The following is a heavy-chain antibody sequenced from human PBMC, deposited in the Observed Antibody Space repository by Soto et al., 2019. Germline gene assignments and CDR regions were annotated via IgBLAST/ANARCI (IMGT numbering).Heavy chain of an antibody. Sequence: GGSLRLSCAASGFTFSSYTMTWVRQAPGKGLEWVSAITASGGSTYYADSVKGRFTISRDNSKNTIYLQMNNLRAEDTALYYCAKIRGIAVDFFDYWGQGTLVTVS. CDR1: GFTFSSYT. D-gene: IGHD6-19*01. CDR3: AKIRGIAVDFFDY. V-gene: IGHV3-23*01. CDR2: ITASGGST. J-gene: IGHJ4*02.